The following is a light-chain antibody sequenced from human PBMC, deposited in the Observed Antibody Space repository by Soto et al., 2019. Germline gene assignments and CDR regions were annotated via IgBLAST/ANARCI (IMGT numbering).Light chain of an antibody. CDR2: GAY. V-gene: IGKV3-20*01. CDR1: QSVTSSY. CDR3: QQYGSSPIT. Sequence: EIVLTQSPGTLSLSPGERATLSCRASQSVTSSYLAWYQQKPGQAPRLLIYGAYSRATGIPGRFSGSGSGTDFTLTISRLEPEDFAVYYCQQYGSSPITFGQGTRLEIK. J-gene: IGKJ5*01.